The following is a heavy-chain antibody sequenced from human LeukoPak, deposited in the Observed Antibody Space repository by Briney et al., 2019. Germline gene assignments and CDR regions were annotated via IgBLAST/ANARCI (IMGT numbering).Heavy chain of an antibody. CDR3: AKVLVLVSANRYYFDY. CDR1: GLTFSGSA. D-gene: IGHD2-15*01. CDR2: ISGSGNST. V-gene: IGHV3-23*01. Sequence: GGSLRLSCAASGLTFSGSAMSWVRQAPGKGLEWVSLISGSGNSTYYADSVKGRFTTSRDNSKNTLYLQMNSLRAEDTAVYYCAKVLVLVSANRYYFDYWGQGTLVTVSS. J-gene: IGHJ4*02.